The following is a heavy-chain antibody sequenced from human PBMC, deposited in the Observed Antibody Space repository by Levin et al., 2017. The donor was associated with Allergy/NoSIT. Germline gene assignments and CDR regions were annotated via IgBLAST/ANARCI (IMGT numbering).Heavy chain of an antibody. CDR3: VRGYYASGAYSPGY. CDR1: GFTFSHYY. D-gene: IGHD3-10*01. V-gene: IGHV3-21*06. Sequence: GGSLRLSCAASGFTFSHYYMTWVRQAPGTGLEWVSSISTGSTSIDYADSVKGRFTISRDNANSSVYLLMNSLRVEDTAVYYCVRGYYASGAYSPGYWGQGTLVTVSS. CDR2: ISTGSTSI. J-gene: IGHJ1*01.